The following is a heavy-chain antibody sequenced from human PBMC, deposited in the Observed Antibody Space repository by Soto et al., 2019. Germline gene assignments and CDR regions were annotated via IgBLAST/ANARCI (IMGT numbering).Heavy chain of an antibody. CDR2: MYWDDDK. D-gene: IGHD3-3*01. CDR1: GFSLTTSGGG. CDR3: AHRVLRTVFGLVTTTAIYFDF. V-gene: IGHV2-5*02. J-gene: IGHJ4*02. Sequence: QITLNESGPMVVRPTETLTLTCRFSGFSLTTSGGGVGWIRQSPGKAPEWLALMYWDDDKRYSASLKSRLTITKDTSKNQVVLTVSDLDPTDTATYYCAHRVLRTVFGLVTTTAIYFDFWGQGTPVAVSS.